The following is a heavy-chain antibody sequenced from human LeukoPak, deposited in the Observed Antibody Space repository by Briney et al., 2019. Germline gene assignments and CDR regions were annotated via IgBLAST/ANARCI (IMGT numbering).Heavy chain of an antibody. V-gene: IGHV3-30-3*01. Sequence: GGSLRLSCAASGFTFSSYAMHWVRQALGRGLEWVSPISYDGSNKYYADSVGGRFTVSRDNSQRTLYLQMNSLRIEDTAVYYCATDSAVPGSHPPDYWGQGTLVTVSS. CDR1: GFTFSSYA. D-gene: IGHD6-19*01. CDR3: ATDSAVPGSHPPDY. CDR2: ISYDGSNK. J-gene: IGHJ4*02.